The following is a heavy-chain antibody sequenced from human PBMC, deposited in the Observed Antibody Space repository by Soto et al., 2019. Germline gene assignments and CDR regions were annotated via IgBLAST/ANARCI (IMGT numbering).Heavy chain of an antibody. Sequence: ESGGGLVQPGGSLRLSCAASGFTFSSYSMNWVRQAPGKGLEWVSYISSSSSTIYYADSVKGRFTISRDNAKNSLYLQMNSLRDEDTAVYYCARARVVVRLGAFDIWGQGTMVTVSS. CDR3: ARARVVVRLGAFDI. J-gene: IGHJ3*02. V-gene: IGHV3-48*02. CDR1: GFTFSSYS. D-gene: IGHD3-22*01. CDR2: ISSSSSTI.